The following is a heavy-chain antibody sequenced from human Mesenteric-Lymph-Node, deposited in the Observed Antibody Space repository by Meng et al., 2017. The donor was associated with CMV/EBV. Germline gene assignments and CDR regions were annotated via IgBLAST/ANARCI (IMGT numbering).Heavy chain of an antibody. J-gene: IGHJ3*02. V-gene: IGHV4-4*02. CDR1: GGSISSSNW. CDR2: IYHSGST. CDR3: AITVESDAFDI. Sequence: TGGVSGGSISSSNWWSWARQPPGKGLEWIGEIYHSGSTNYNPSLKSRVTISVDKSKNQFSLKLSSVTAADTAVYYCAITVESDAFDIWGQGTMVTVSS. D-gene: IGHD1-14*01.